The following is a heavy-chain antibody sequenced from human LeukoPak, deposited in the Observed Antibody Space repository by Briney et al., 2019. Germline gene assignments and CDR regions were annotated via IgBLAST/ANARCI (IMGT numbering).Heavy chain of an antibody. V-gene: IGHV4-59*08. D-gene: IGHD6-13*01. CDR3: ARLLHPNSNNWYLDY. J-gene: IGHJ4*02. Sequence: PSETLSLTCTVSGGSISNYYWSWIRQPPGKGLEWIGYIYYSGSPNYNPSLNSRVTISVDTSKNQFSLKLNSVTAADTAVYYCARLLHPNSNNWYLDYWGQGTLVTVSS. CDR1: GGSISNYY. CDR2: IYYSGSP.